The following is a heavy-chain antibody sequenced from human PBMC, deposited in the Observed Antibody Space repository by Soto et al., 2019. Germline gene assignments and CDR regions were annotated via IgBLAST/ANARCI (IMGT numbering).Heavy chain of an antibody. CDR1: GGSISSSSYY. CDR2: IYYSGST. D-gene: IGHD3-22*01. CDR3: ARAKRDYYDSSGYYYKKGPYYFDY. Sequence: SETLSLTCTVSGGSISSSSYYWGWIRQPPGKGLEWIGSIYYSGSTYYNPSLKSRVTISVDTSKNQFSLKLSSVTAADTAVYYCARAKRDYYDSSGYYYKKGPYYFDYWGQGTLVTVSS. V-gene: IGHV4-39*07. J-gene: IGHJ4*02.